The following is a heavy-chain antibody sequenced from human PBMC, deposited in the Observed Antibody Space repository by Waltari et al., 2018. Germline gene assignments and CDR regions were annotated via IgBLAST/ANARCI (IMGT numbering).Heavy chain of an antibody. CDR2: INTDTGHP. D-gene: IGHD4-17*01. Sequence: QVQLVQSGSEVKKPGASVTVSCKASGYAFNTYALNWVRQAPGQGLQWMGWINTDTGHPTYAPGFTGRFVFSLDTSVTTTFLQISDLRAEDTAVYFCARDHTIYGDYSSDLWGQGALVTVSS. CDR1: GYAFNTYA. V-gene: IGHV7-4-1*02. J-gene: IGHJ4*02. CDR3: ARDHTIYGDYSSDL.